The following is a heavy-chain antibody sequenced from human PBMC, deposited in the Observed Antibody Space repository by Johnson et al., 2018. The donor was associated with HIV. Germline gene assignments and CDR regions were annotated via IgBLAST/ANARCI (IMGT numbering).Heavy chain of an antibody. CDR3: ASEASFAPRPETAFDV. V-gene: IGHV3-30*19. D-gene: IGHD2/OR15-2a*01. Sequence: VQLVESGGGVVQPGGSLRLSCAASGFTFSSYGMHWVRQAPGRGLAWVAIISYDGNNKDSADSVKGRFTISRDNSKNTLFLQMNSLGTEDTAVYFCASEASFAPRPETAFDVWGQGTKVTVSS. J-gene: IGHJ3*01. CDR2: ISYDGNNK. CDR1: GFTFSSYG.